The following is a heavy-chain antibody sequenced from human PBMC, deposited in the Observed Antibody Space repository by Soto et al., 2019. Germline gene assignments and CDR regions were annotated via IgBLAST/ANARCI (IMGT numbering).Heavy chain of an antibody. Sequence: PGGSLRLSCAVSGFTLNNYAMNWVRQAPGKGLEWLSDIGESGGRTYYADSVKGRFTVSRDTSRDTMYLQMNSLRGDDTAVYYCAIRLRNGYNSTIDYWGQGVLVTVSS. CDR3: AIRLRNGYNSTIDY. V-gene: IGHV3-23*01. D-gene: IGHD5-12*01. J-gene: IGHJ4*02. CDR1: GFTLNNYA. CDR2: IGESGGRT.